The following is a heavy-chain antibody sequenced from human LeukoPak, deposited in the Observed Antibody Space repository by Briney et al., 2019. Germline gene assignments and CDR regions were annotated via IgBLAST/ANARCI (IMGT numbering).Heavy chain of an antibody. Sequence: QPGGSLRLSCAASGFTFSSYSMNWVRQAPGKGLEWVSYISSSSSTIYYADSVKGRFTISRDNAKNSLYLQMNSLRAEGTAVYYCATYPAAIRYYFDYWGQGTLVTVSS. V-gene: IGHV3-48*01. CDR3: ATYPAAIRYYFDY. CDR1: GFTFSSYS. CDR2: ISSSSSTI. J-gene: IGHJ4*02. D-gene: IGHD2-2*02.